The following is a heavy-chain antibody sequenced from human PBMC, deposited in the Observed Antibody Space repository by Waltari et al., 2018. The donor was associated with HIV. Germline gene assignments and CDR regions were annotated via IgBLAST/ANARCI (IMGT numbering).Heavy chain of an antibody. D-gene: IGHD6-19*01. Sequence: EVQLVESGGGVVQPGGSLRLSCAASGFIFSSYSMNWVRQAPGKGLEWVSYSRKDNSFTYDADSVKGRFTISRDNAKKSVFLQMNNLRAEDTAVYYCARDADSSGLDYWGQGTLVTVSS. CDR2: SRKDNSFT. V-gene: IGHV3-48*01. J-gene: IGHJ4*02. CDR3: ARDADSSGLDY. CDR1: GFIFSSYS.